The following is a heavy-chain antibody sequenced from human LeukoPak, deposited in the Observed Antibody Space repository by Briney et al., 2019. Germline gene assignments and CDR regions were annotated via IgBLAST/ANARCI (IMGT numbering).Heavy chain of an antibody. J-gene: IGHJ6*03. CDR3: AGGDPFNYYMDV. CDR1: GGTFSGYA. CDR2: LIPLFGTT. V-gene: IGHV1-69*05. D-gene: IGHD4-17*01. Sequence: LVKVSCKACGGTFSGYAISWVRQAPGQGIEWMGGLIPLFGTTNCTRRFQGRITISTDESTTTAYMELSGLTFEDTAVYYCAGGDPFNYYMDVWGRGTTVSV.